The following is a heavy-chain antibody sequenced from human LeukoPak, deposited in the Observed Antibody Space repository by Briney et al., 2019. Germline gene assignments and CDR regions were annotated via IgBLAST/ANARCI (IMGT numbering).Heavy chain of an antibody. CDR3: ARGSSGWYVDP. Sequence: PGGSLRLSCAASGFTVSSNYMSWVRQAPGKGLEWVSVIYSGGSTYYADSVKGRFTISRDNSKNTLYLQMNSLRAEDTAVYYCARGSSGWYVDPWGQGTLVTVSS. CDR2: IYSGGST. J-gene: IGHJ5*02. D-gene: IGHD6-19*01. CDR1: GFTVSSNY. V-gene: IGHV3-66*01.